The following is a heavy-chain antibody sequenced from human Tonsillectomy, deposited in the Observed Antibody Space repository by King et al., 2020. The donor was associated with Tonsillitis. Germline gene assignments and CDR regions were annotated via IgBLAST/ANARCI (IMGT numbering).Heavy chain of an antibody. CDR2: IGTAGDT. V-gene: IGHV3-13*01. Sequence: VQLVESGGGLVQPGGSLRLSCAASGSTFSSYDMHWVRQATGKGLEWVSAIGTAGDTYYPGSVKGRFTISRENAKNSLYLQMNSLRAEDTAVYYCARGYSGRYSDYWGQGTLVTVSS. D-gene: IGHD1-26*01. J-gene: IGHJ4*02. CDR3: ARGYSGRYSDY. CDR1: GSTFSSYD.